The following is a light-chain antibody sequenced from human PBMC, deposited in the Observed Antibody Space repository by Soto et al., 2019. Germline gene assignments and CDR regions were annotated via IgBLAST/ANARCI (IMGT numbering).Light chain of an antibody. Sequence: DIQMTQSPSTLSASVGDRVTITCRASQSISSWLAWYPQKPGKAPKLLIYDASSVESGFQSRFSGSGSGTEFPLTISSLQPDDFATYYCQQYNSYSTTFGQGTKVEIK. CDR3: QQYNSYSTT. V-gene: IGKV1-5*01. J-gene: IGKJ1*01. CDR2: DAS. CDR1: QSISSW.